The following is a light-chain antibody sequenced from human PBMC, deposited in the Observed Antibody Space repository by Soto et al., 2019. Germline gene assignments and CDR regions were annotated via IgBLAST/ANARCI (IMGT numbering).Light chain of an antibody. J-gene: IGLJ3*02. CDR1: SSDVGGYNY. V-gene: IGLV2-8*01. CDR2: EVS. CDR3: SSYAGNNNGR. Sequence: QSVLTQPPSASGSPGQSVTISCTGTSSDVGGYNYVSWYQQRPGKAPKLMIYEVSKRPSGVPDRFSGSKSGNTASLTVSGLQAEDEADYHCSSYAGNNNGRFGGGTKLTVL.